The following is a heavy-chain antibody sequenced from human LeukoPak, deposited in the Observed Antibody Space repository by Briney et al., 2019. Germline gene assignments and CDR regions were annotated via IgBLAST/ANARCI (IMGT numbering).Heavy chain of an antibody. CDR1: GYTFTGYY. CDR3: ASTPSDPNILTGYYFDY. D-gene: IGHD3-9*01. Sequence: ASVKVSCKASGYTFTGYYMHWVRQAPGQGLEWMGWLNPNSGGTNYAQKFQGRVTITADKSTSTAYMELSSLRSEDTAVYYCASTPSDPNILTGYYFDYWGQGTLVTVSS. V-gene: IGHV1-2*02. J-gene: IGHJ4*02. CDR2: LNPNSGGT.